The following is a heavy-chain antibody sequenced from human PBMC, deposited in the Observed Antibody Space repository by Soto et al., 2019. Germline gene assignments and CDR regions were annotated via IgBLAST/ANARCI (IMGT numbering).Heavy chain of an antibody. V-gene: IGHV1-18*01. D-gene: IGHD6-13*01. Sequence: ASVKVSCKASGYTFTSYGISWVRQAPGQGLEWMGWISAYNGNTNYAQKLQGRVTMTTDTSTSTAYMELRSLRSDDTAVYYCAREDPGIAAAGLYYFDYWGQGTLVTVSS. CDR1: GYTFTSYG. CDR3: AREDPGIAAAGLYYFDY. CDR2: ISAYNGNT. J-gene: IGHJ4*02.